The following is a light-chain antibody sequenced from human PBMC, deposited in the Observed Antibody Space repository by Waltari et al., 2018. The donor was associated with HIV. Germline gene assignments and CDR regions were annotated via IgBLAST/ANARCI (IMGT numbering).Light chain of an antibody. CDR2: RNN. V-gene: IGLV1-47*01. CDR1: SSNIGSNY. CDR3: AAWDDSLSGYV. Sequence: QSVLTQPPSASGTPGQRVTISCSGSSSNIGSNYVYWYQQLPGTAPKLLIYRNNQRPSVVPDRFSGSKSGTSASLDIRGLRSEDEAEYYCAAWDDSLSGYVFGTGTKVTVL. J-gene: IGLJ1*01.